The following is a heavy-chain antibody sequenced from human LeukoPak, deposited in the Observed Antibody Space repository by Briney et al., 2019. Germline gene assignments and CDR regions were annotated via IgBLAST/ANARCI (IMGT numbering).Heavy chain of an antibody. Sequence: SETLSLTCTVSGGSISSYYWSWIRQPPGKGLEWIGYIYYSGSTNYNPSLKSRVTISVDTSKSQFSLKLSSVTAADTAVYYCARDNWRGLDPWGQGTLVTVSS. CDR3: ARDNWRGLDP. D-gene: IGHD3-3*01. J-gene: IGHJ5*02. V-gene: IGHV4-59*01. CDR1: GGSISSYY. CDR2: IYYSGST.